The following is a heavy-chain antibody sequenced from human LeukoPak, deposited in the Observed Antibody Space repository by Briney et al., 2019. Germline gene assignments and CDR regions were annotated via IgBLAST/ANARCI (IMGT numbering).Heavy chain of an antibody. CDR2: ISYDGSNK. Sequence: GGSLRLSCAASGNYWMHWVRQAPGKGLEWVAVISYDGSNKYYADSVKGRFTISRDNSKNTLYLQMNSLRAEDTAVYYCAKGDRFYYGISGYPFDYWGQGTLVTVSS. D-gene: IGHD3-22*01. J-gene: IGHJ4*02. V-gene: IGHV3-30*18. CDR3: AKGDRFYYGISGYPFDY. CDR1: GNYW.